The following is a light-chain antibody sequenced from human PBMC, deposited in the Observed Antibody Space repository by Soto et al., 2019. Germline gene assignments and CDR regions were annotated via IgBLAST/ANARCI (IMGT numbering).Light chain of an antibody. J-gene: IGLJ1*01. Sequence: QSALTQPASVSGSPGQSITISCTGTSSDVGGYNYVSWFQHHPGKAPKLIIYEVCYRPSGVSNHFSGPKSGDTASLTISGLQAEDEADYYCSSFTNTITRYAFGTGTKLTLL. CDR3: SSFTNTITRYA. V-gene: IGLV2-14*01. CDR1: SSDVGGYNY. CDR2: EVC.